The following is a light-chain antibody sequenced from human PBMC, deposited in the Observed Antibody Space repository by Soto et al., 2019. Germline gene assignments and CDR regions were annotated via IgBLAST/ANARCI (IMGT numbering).Light chain of an antibody. Sequence: IQMTQSPSTLSASLGDRVTITCRASQSISSWLAWYQQKPGKAPKLLIYDASSLESGVPSRFSGSGSGTEFTLTIRSMPPDDFATYYCQQYNSHWTFGQGTKVDIK. CDR1: QSISSW. J-gene: IGKJ1*01. CDR2: DAS. V-gene: IGKV1-5*01. CDR3: QQYNSHWT.